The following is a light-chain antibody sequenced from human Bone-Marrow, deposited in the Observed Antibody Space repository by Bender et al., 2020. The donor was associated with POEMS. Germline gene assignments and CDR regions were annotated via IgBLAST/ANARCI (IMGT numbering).Light chain of an antibody. CDR2: DVS. CDR3: SAYTTSSAHV. J-gene: IGLJ1*01. Sequence: QSALTQPASVSGSPGQSVTISCTGSSSDIGGYNFVSWYQQHPGKAPKLMIYDVSHRPSGVSNRFSGSKSGDTASLTISGLQADDEADYYCSAYTTSSAHVFGPGTTVTVL. CDR1: SSDIGGYNF. V-gene: IGLV2-14*03.